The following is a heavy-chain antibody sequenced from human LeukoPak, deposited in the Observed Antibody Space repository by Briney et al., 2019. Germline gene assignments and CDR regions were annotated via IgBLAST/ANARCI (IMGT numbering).Heavy chain of an antibody. Sequence: ASVKVSCKSSGYTFTAYSLHWARQAPGQGLEWMGWITPSDGAYYAQRFQGRVTMTRDTSTSTAYMDLNRLTSDDTAVYFCARDRYGDGFAHFDYWGQGTLVAVSS. CDR3: ARDRYGDGFAHFDY. J-gene: IGHJ4*02. CDR1: GYTFTAYS. V-gene: IGHV1-2*02. D-gene: IGHD5-24*01. CDR2: ITPSDGA.